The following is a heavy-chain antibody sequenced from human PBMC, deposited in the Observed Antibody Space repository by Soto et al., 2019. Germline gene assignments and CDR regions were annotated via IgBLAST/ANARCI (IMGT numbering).Heavy chain of an antibody. J-gene: IGHJ6*03. V-gene: IGHV3-9*01. D-gene: IGHD3-10*01. CDR3: ASLLFGELLPKGKKPIHYYYYMDV. Sequence: GGSLRLSCAASGFTFDDYAMHWVRQAPGKGLEWVSAISWNSGSIGYADSVKGRFTISRDNAKNSLYLQMNSLRAEDTAVYYCASLLFGELLPKGKKPIHYYYYMDVWGKGTTVTVSS. CDR2: ISWNSGSI. CDR1: GFTFDDYA.